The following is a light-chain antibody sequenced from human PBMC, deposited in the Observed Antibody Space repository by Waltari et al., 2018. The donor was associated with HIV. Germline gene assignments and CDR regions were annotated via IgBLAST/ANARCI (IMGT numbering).Light chain of an antibody. CDR1: SSNLGSNT. V-gene: IGLV1-44*01. J-gene: IGLJ2*01. Sequence: QSVLTQPPSASGTPGQRVTISCSGNSSNLGSNTTNWYQQRPGTAPKLLSYSSYQRPSGVPDRFAGYKCGTSASLAISGLQSEDEADYYGAAWDDSLKGVVFGGGTKLTVL. CDR2: SSY. CDR3: AAWDDSLKGVV.